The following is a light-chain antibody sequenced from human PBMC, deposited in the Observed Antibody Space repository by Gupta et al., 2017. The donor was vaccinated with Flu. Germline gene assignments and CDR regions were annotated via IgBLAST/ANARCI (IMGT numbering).Light chain of an antibody. CDR1: QSVSSY. CDR2: DAS. V-gene: IGKV3-11*01. Sequence: IVLTQSPATLSLSPGERATLSCRASQSVSSYLAWYQQKPGQAPRLLIYDASNRATGIPDRFSGSGSATDFTLTSSRREPEDFAVYYQQQRSTSLTFGQGTRLEIK. CDR3: QQRSTSLT. J-gene: IGKJ5*01.